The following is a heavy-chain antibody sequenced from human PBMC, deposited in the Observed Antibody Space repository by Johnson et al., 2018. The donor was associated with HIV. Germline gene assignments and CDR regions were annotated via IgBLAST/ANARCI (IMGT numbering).Heavy chain of an antibody. CDR3: ARDGHSSTPRCAFDI. V-gene: IGHV3-30*03. CDR1: GIIFSHYG. D-gene: IGHD6-13*01. J-gene: IGHJ3*02. Sequence: VQLVESGGGVVQPGRSLRLSCAVSGIIFSHYGMHWVRQAPGKGLEWVALISYDETYKDYADSVKGRFTISRDNSKNTLYLQMNSLRPEDTAVYYCARDGHSSTPRCAFDIWGQGTMVTVSS. CDR2: ISYDETYK.